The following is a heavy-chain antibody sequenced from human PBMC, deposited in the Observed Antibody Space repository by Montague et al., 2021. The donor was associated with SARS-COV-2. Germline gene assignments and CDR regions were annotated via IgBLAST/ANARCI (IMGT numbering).Heavy chain of an antibody. V-gene: IGHV3-21*01. CDR3: ARDSRVIPGY. CDR2: ISSSSSYI. J-gene: IGHJ4*02. CDR1: GFTFSSYS. Sequence: SLSLSFSASGFTFSSYSMNWVRQAPGKGLEWVSSISSSSSYIYYADSVKGRFTISRDNAKNSLYLQMNSLRAEDTAVYYCARDSRVIPGYWGQGTLVTVSS. D-gene: IGHD2-2*01.